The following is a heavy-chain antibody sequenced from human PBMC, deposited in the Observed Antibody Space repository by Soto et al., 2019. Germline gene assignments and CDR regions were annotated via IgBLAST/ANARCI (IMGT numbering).Heavy chain of an antibody. D-gene: IGHD3-16*02. Sequence: GGSLRLSCAASGFTFSSYSMNWVRQAPGKGLEWVSSISSSSSYIYYADSVKGRFTISRDNAKNSLYLQMNSLRAEDTAVYYCARDATATFGGVIGYYYYYYMDVWGKGTTVTVSS. CDR1: GFTFSSYS. V-gene: IGHV3-21*01. J-gene: IGHJ6*03. CDR3: ARDATATFGGVIGYYYYYYMDV. CDR2: ISSSSSYI.